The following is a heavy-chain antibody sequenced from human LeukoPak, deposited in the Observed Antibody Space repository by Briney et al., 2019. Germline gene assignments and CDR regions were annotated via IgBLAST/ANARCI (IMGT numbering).Heavy chain of an antibody. CDR3: ARDALGYSYGDY. CDR2: IWYDGSNK. D-gene: IGHD5-18*01. Sequence: GRSLRLSCAASGFTFSSYGMHWVRQAPGKGLEWVAVIWYDGSNKCYADSVKGRFTISRDNSKNTLYLQMNSLRAEDTAVYYCARDALGYSYGDYWGQGTLVTVSS. CDR1: GFTFSSYG. J-gene: IGHJ4*02. V-gene: IGHV3-33*01.